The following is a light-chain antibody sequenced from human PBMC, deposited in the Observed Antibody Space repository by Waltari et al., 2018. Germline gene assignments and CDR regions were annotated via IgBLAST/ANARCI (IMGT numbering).Light chain of an antibody. CDR3: QQYYSTPYT. Sequence: VSLGEKANINCKSSQSVLYSSNNKNYLAWYQQKPGQPPKLLIYWSSTRESGVPDRFSGSGSGTDFTLTISSLQAEDVAGYYCQQYYSTPYTFGQGTKLEIK. J-gene: IGKJ2*01. CDR1: QSVLYSSNNKNY. V-gene: IGKV4-1*01. CDR2: WSS.